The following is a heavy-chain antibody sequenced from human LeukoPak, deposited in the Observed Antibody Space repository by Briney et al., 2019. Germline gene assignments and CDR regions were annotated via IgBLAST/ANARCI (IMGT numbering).Heavy chain of an antibody. CDR2: IYNSESI. CDR3: ARDRSSSYTRDWFDP. J-gene: IGHJ5*02. V-gene: IGHV4-4*07. CDR1: GGSINGYY. Sequence: TPSETLSLTCTVSGGSINGYYWSWIRQPAGKGLEWIGRIYNSESINYNPSLKSRVTMSIDTFKSQFSLKLNSVTAADTAVYYCARDRSSSYTRDWFDPWGQGALVTVSS. D-gene: IGHD6-13*01.